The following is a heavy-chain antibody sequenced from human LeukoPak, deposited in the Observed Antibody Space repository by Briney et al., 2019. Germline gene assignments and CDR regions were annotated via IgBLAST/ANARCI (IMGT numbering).Heavy chain of an antibody. CDR3: ARASYDYVWGSYRLHFDY. CDR1: GGSFSGYY. V-gene: IGHV4-34*01. CDR2: INHSGST. Sequence: SETLSLTCAVYGGSFSGYYWSWIRQPPGKGLEWIGEINHSGSTNYNPSLKSRVTISVDTSKNQFSLKLSSVTAADTAVYYCARASYDYVWGSYRLHFDYWGQGTLVTVSS. D-gene: IGHD3-16*02. J-gene: IGHJ4*02.